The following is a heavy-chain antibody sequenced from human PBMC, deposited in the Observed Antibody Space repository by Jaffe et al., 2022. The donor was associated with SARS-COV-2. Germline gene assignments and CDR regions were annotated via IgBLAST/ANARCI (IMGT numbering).Heavy chain of an antibody. J-gene: IGHJ5*02. V-gene: IGHV3-30*04. CDR3: ICSSGRPP. CDR2: ISYDGSNK. D-gene: IGHD2-15*01. CDR1: GFTFSSYA. Sequence: QVQLVESGGGVVQPGRSLRLSCAASGFTFSSYAMHWVRQAPGKGLEWVAVISYDGSNKYYADSVKGRFTISRDNSKNTLYLQMNSLRAEDTAVYYCICSSGRPPWGQGTLVTVSS.